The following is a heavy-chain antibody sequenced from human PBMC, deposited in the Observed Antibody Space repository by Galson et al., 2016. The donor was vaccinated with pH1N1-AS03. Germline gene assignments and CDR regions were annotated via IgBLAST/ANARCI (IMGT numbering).Heavy chain of an antibody. V-gene: IGHV3-7*01. CDR1: GFTFSNYG. J-gene: IGHJ4*02. CDR3: ARTREYGRDY. Sequence: SLRLSCAGSGFTFSNYGMSWVRQTPGKGLEWVANIKADGSENYNVDSVKGRFTISRDNAKNALYLQMNNLRSEGTAMYFCARTREYGRDYWGQGTLVTVSS. CDR2: IKADGSEN. D-gene: IGHD2/OR15-2a*01.